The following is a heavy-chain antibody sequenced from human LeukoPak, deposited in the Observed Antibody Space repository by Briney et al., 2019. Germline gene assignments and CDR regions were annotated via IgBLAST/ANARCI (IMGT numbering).Heavy chain of an antibody. CDR2: INDDGSST. CDR3: VRDPREWELLVDY. Sequence: GGSLRLSYVASGFTFSRNWMHWVRQAPGKGLVWVSGINDDGSSTSYADSVKGRFTISRDNARNTLFLQMTSLRVEDAAVYYCVRDPREWELLVDYWGQGTLVSVSS. J-gene: IGHJ4*02. D-gene: IGHD3-22*01. CDR1: GFTFSRNW. V-gene: IGHV3-74*01.